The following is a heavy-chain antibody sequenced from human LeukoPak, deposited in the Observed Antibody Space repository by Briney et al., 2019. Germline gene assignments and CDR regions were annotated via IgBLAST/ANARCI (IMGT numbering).Heavy chain of an antibody. Sequence: SETLSLTCNVSGYSISSGYYWGWIRQPPGKGLEWIGYIYTSGSTNYNPSLKSRVTISVDTSKNQFSLKLSSVTAADTAVYYCARLRSIAVRAFDYWGQGTLVTVSS. J-gene: IGHJ4*02. V-gene: IGHV4-38-2*02. D-gene: IGHD6-6*01. CDR1: GYSISSGYY. CDR2: IYTSGST. CDR3: ARLRSIAVRAFDY.